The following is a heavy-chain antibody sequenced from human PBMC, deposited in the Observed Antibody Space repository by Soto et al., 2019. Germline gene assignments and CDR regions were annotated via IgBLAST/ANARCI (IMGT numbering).Heavy chain of an antibody. J-gene: IGHJ4*02. CDR1: GFTFSSYN. V-gene: IGHV3-48*01. D-gene: IGHD3-22*01. CDR3: ASRANYYDSSGYFHSGFDY. Sequence: PGGSLRLSCVASGFTFSSYNMNWVRQAPGKGLEWVSYISSSSSTKYYADSVKGRFTISRDNGKNSLFLQMNSLRAEDTAVYYCASRANYYDSSGYFHSGFDYWGQGTLVTVSS. CDR2: ISSSSSTK.